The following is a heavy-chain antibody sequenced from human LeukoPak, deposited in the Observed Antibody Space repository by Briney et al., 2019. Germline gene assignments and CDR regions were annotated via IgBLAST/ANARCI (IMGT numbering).Heavy chain of an antibody. CDR1: GGSISSYY. J-gene: IGHJ4*02. Sequence: SETLSLTCTVSGGSISSYYWGWIRQPPGKGLEWIGSIYYSGSTYYNPSLKSRVTISVDTSKNQFSLKLSSVTAADTAVYYCARLVDWLKVNYWGQGTLVTVSS. V-gene: IGHV4-39*01. CDR2: IYYSGST. D-gene: IGHD3-9*01. CDR3: ARLVDWLKVNY.